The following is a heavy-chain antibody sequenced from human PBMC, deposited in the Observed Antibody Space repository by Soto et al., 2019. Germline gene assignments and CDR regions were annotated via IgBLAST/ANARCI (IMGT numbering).Heavy chain of an antibody. D-gene: IGHD2-15*01. V-gene: IGHV1-58*01. CDR3: AAAPFNYSPWDYYGMDV. CDR1: GFTFTSSA. J-gene: IGHJ6*02. CDR2: IVVGSGNT. Sequence: QMQLVQSGPEVKKPGTSVKVSCKASGFTFTSSAVQWVRQARGQRLEWIGWIVVGSGNTNYAQKLQERVTITRDMSTSTAYMELSSLRSEDTAVYYCAAAPFNYSPWDYYGMDVWGQGTTVTVSS.